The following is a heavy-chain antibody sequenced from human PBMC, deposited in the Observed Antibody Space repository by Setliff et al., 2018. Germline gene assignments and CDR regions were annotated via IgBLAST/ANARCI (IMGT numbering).Heavy chain of an antibody. CDR1: GGSISSTSYY. J-gene: IGHJ3*02. CDR3: AGVYGENDLPDI. Sequence: SETMSLTCTVSGGSISSTSYYWAWIRQPPGKGLEWTGSIYYRGSTFIYPSLRSRVTISADTSKNQFSLKLTSVTAADTAMYYCAGVYGENDLPDIWGQGTMVTVSS. CDR2: IYYRGST. D-gene: IGHD4-17*01. V-gene: IGHV4-39*07.